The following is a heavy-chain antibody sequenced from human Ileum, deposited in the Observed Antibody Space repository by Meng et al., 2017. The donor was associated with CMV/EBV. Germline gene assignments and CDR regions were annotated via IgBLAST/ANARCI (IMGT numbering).Heavy chain of an antibody. V-gene: IGHV4-30-4*08. J-gene: IGHJ5*02. CDR2: IKYSGRT. CDR1: YISRGEYY. Sequence: YISRGEYYWSWIRQPPGKGLEWIGFIKYSGRTYYNPSLTSRVTISLDTSENHFSLRLSSVTAADTAVYYCARTQDCSTTSCYTGFDPWGQGTLVTVSS. CDR3: ARTQDCSTTSCYTGFDP. D-gene: IGHD2-2*01.